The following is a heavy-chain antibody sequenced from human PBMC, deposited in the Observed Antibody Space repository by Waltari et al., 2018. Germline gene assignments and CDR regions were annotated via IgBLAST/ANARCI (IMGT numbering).Heavy chain of an antibody. J-gene: IGHJ4*01. Sequence: QLQLQESGSGVAKPAESLSLTCTVSAGSIRSSRYYWGWSRQPPGKGLELIGSIYYSGSTYYNPSLKSRVTISVDTSKNQFSLKLSSVTAADTAVYYCASSSSGWMNFDYWGHGTLVTVSS. CDR2: IYYSGST. V-gene: IGHV4-39*07. D-gene: IGHD6-19*01. CDR3: ASSSSGWMNFDY. CDR1: AGSIRSSRYY.